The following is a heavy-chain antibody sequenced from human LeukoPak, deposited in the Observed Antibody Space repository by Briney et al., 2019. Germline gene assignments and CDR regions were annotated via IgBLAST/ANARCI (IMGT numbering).Heavy chain of an antibody. CDR2: INHSGST. D-gene: IGHD3-10*01. J-gene: IGHJ4*02. V-gene: IGHV4-34*01. Sequence: SETLSLTCAVYGGSFSGYYWSWIRQPPGKGLEWIGEINHSGSTNYNPSLKSRVTISVGTSKNQFSLKLSSVTAADTAVYYCARGYYYGSGSSFDYWGQGTLVTVSS. CDR3: ARGYYYGSGSSFDY. CDR1: GGSFSGYY.